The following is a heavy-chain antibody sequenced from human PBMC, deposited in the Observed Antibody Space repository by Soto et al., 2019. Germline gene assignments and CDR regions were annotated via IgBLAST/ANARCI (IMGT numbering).Heavy chain of an antibody. V-gene: IGHV1-3*01. CDR1: GYTFTSYT. CDR3: ARGGGWVGEASFDS. D-gene: IGHD3-10*01. J-gene: IGHJ4*02. Sequence: QVQLEQSGAEVKKPGASVKVSCKTSGYTFTSYTLHWVRQAPGQGLEWMGWINAGNGREKYSQRFQDRVSLSTDKPATPAYMELRSLRSEDTAFYYCARGGGWVGEASFDSWGQGTLVTVSS. CDR2: INAGNGRE.